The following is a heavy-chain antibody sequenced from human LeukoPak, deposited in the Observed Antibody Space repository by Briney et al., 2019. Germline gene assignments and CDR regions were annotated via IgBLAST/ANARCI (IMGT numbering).Heavy chain of an antibody. CDR3: ARSRGHSGSPNWFDP. J-gene: IGHJ5*02. D-gene: IGHD1-26*01. CDR2: INPNSGGT. Sequence: ASVNVSCKASGYTFTGYYMHWVRQAPGQGLEWMGRINPNSGGTNYAQKFQGRVTMTRDTSISTAYMELSRLRSDDTAVYYCARSRGHSGSPNWFDPWGQGTLVTVSS. CDR1: GYTFTGYY. V-gene: IGHV1-2*06.